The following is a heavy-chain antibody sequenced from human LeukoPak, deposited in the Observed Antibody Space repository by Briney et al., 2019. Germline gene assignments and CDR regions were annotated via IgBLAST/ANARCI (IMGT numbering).Heavy chain of an antibody. CDR1: GGSISSYY. D-gene: IGHD2-2*02. CDR3: ARAFHCSSTSCYTRGLDY. Sequence: TSETLSLTCTVSGGSISSYYWSWIRQPAGKGLEWVGRIYTSGSTNYKPSLKSRVTISVDTSKNQFSLKLSSVTAADTAVYYCARAFHCSSTSCYTRGLDYWGQGTLVTVSS. CDR2: IYTSGST. J-gene: IGHJ4*02. V-gene: IGHV4-4*07.